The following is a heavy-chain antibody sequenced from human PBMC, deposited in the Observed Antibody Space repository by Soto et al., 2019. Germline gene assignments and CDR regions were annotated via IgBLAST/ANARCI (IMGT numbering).Heavy chain of an antibody. J-gene: IGHJ5*02. CDR2: ISAYNGNT. D-gene: IGHD3-10*01. V-gene: IGHV1-18*01. Sequence: ASVKVSCKASGYTFTSYGISWVRQAPGQGLEWMGWISAYNGNTNYAQKLQGRVTMTTDTSTSTAYMELRSLRSDDTAVYYCARGSLLLWSRYNWFDPWGQGTLVTVSS. CDR1: GYTFTSYG. CDR3: ARGSLLLWSRYNWFDP.